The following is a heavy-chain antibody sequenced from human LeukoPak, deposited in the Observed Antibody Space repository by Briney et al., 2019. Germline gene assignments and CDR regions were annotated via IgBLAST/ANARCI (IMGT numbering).Heavy chain of an antibody. CDR1: GGSISSYY. CDR3: ARGIGTTVTDAFDI. D-gene: IGHD4-17*01. V-gene: IGHV4-59*01. J-gene: IGHJ3*02. CDR2: IYYSGST. Sequence: PSETLSLTCTVSGGSISSYYWSWIRQPPGKGLEWIGHIYYSGSTNYNPSLKSRVTISVDTSKNQFSLKLSSVTAADTAVYYCARGIGTTVTDAFDIWGQGTMVTVSS.